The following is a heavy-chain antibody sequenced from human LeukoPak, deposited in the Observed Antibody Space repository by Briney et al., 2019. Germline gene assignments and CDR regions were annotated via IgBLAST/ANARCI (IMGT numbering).Heavy chain of an antibody. CDR3: ARDGKDSSGYYFGDS. J-gene: IGHJ4*02. CDR2: IYNADNK. V-gene: IGHV3-66*01. CDR1: GFTVGASY. D-gene: IGHD3-22*01. Sequence: GGSPRLSCAVSGFTVGASYISWVRQAPGEGLEWLSVIYNADNKGYADSGKGRFTISRDNSENTLYLKLNSMRVEDTAVYYCARDGKDSSGYYFGDSWGQGTLVTVSS.